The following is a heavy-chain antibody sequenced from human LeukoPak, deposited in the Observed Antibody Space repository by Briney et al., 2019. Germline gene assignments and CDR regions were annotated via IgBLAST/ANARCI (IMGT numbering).Heavy chain of an antibody. CDR1: GGSISSYY. J-gene: IGHJ4*02. Sequence: SETLSLTCTVSGGSISSYYWSWIRQPPGKGLEWIGYIYYSGSTNYNPSLKSRVTISVDTSKYQFSLKLSSVTAADTAVYYCASTYYYGSGSYFGYWGQGTLVTVSS. CDR2: IYYSGST. CDR3: ASTYYYGSGSYFGY. D-gene: IGHD3-10*01. V-gene: IGHV4-59*01.